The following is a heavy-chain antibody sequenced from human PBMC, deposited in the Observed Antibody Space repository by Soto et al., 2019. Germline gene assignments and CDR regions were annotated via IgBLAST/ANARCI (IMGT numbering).Heavy chain of an antibody. CDR1: GGTISNKA. D-gene: IGHD3-10*01. Sequence: QVQLVQSGAEVKKPGSSVKVSCRTSGGTISNKAISWVRQAPGQGLEWMGQIIPIFPSTTYAQKFQGRVTMTADDMELRNLRSEDTAIYYCARDRAVRGAHPDAFDIWGQGTMVSVSS. J-gene: IGHJ3*02. CDR2: IIPIFPST. CDR3: ARDRAVRGAHPDAFDI. V-gene: IGHV1-69*01.